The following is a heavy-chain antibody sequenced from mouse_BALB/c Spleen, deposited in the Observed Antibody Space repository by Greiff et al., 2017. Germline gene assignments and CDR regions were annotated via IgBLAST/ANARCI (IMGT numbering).Heavy chain of an antibody. V-gene: IGHV1-5*01. CDR3: TGDYYGSSFDY. CDR2: IYPGNSDT. J-gene: IGHJ2*01. CDR1: GYTFTSYW. Sequence: EVQGVESGTVLARPGASVKMSCKASGYTFTSYWMHWVKQRPGQGLEWIGAIYPGNSDTSYNQKFKGKAKLTAVTSTSTAYMELSSLTNEDSEVYYCTGDYYGSSFDYWGQGTTLTVSS. D-gene: IGHD1-1*01.